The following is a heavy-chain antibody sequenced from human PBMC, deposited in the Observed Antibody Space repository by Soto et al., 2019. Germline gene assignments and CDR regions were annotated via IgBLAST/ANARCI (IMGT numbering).Heavy chain of an antibody. CDR3: ARRTSFLGAFDY. V-gene: IGHV3-23*01. J-gene: IGHJ4*02. CDR1: GFSFDKYA. Sequence: GGSLRLSCVASGFSFDKYAMAWVRQAPGKGLEWVSHVAAGGGHTYYAESVNGRFTISRDNSKNTLFLQINTLRADDTAIYFCARRTSFLGAFDYWGQGVLVTVSS. CDR2: VAAGGGHT. D-gene: IGHD3-16*02.